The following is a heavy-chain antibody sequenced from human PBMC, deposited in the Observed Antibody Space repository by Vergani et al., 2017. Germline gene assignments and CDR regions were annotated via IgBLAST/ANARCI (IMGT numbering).Heavy chain of an antibody. CDR1: GDSISSNNC. J-gene: IGHJ4*02. Sequence: QVQLQESGPGLVKPPGTLSLTCAVSGDSISSNNCWTWVRQPPGKGLEWIGYIYYSGSTYYNPSLKSRVTISVDTSKNQFSLKLSSVTAADTAVYYCARSGFYDFWSGYSDYWGQGTLVTVSS. CDR2: IYYSGST. V-gene: IGHV4-4*03. D-gene: IGHD3-3*01. CDR3: ARSGFYDFWSGYSDY.